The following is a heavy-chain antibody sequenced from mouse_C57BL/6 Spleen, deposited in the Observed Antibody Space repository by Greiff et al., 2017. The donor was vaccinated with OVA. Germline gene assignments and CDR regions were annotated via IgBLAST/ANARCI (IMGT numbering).Heavy chain of an antibody. V-gene: IGHV1-55*01. D-gene: IGHD1-1*01. CDR1: GYTFTSYW. CDR2: IYPGSGST. CDR3: ARSGDTTVAYFDY. Sequence: QVQLQQPGAELVKPGASVKMSCKASGYTFTSYWITWVKGGPGQGLEWIGDIYPGSGSTNYNEKFKSKATLTVDTSSSTAYMQLSSLTSEDSAVYYCARSGDTTVAYFDYWGQGTTLTVSS. J-gene: IGHJ2*01.